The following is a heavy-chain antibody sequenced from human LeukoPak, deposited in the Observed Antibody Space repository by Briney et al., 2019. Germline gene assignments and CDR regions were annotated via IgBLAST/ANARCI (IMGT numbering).Heavy chain of an antibody. Sequence: GASVKVSCKASGYTFTSYYMHWVRQAPGQGLEWMGIINPSGGSTSYAQKFQGRVTMTRDTSTSTVYMELSSLRSEDTAVYYCARDYLSRPLWLGELSLRGSTFYYYYGMDVWGQGTTVTVSS. CDR1: GYTFTSYY. CDR2: INPSGGST. V-gene: IGHV1-46*01. J-gene: IGHJ6*02. CDR3: ARDYLSRPLWLGELSLRGSTFYYYYGMDV. D-gene: IGHD3-10*01.